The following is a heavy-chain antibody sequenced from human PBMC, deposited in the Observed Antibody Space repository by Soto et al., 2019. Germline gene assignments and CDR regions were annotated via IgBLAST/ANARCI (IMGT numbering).Heavy chain of an antibody. D-gene: IGHD1-1*01. CDR1: GDSVSSNSAA. Sequence: SQTLSLTCDISGDSVSSNSAAWNWIRQTPSRGLEWLGRTYYRSKGYINYAVSVKSRITVNPDTPKNQFSLQLNSVTPEDTAVYYCARGSWDDVTGHYYMDVWGKGTTVTVSS. CDR3: ARGSWDDVTGHYYMDV. J-gene: IGHJ6*03. V-gene: IGHV6-1*01. CDR2: TYYRSKGYI.